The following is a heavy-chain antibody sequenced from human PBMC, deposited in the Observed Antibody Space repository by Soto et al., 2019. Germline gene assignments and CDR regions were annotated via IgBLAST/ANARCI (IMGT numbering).Heavy chain of an antibody. CDR1: GGSISSYY. Sequence: SETLSLTCTVSGGSISSYYWSWIRQPPGKGLEWIGYIYYSGSTNYNPSLKSRVTISVDTSKNQFSLKLSSVTAADTAVYYCAREGGKDGYYYYGMGVWGQGTTVTVYS. V-gene: IGHV4-59*01. CDR2: IYYSGST. J-gene: IGHJ6*02. D-gene: IGHD3-16*01. CDR3: AREGGKDGYYYYGMGV.